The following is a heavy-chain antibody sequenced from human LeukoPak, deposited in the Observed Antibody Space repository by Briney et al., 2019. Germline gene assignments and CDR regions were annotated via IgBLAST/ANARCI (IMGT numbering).Heavy chain of an antibody. CDR1: GFTFSHYA. V-gene: IGHV3-23*01. CDR2: ITGGGGDT. J-gene: IGHJ3*02. CDR3: ARDIMGSSGYDAFDI. D-gene: IGHD3-22*01. Sequence: GGSLRLSCAASGFTFSHYAMAWVRQAPGKEPEWVSVITGGGGDTYEIDSVKGRFTISRDNSKNTLYLQMNSLRAEDTAVYYCARDIMGSSGYDAFDIWGQGTMVTVSS.